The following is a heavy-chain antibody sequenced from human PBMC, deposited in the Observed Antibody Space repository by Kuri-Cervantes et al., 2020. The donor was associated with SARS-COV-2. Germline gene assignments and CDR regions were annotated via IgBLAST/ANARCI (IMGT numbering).Heavy chain of an antibody. V-gene: IGHV3-23*03. CDR3: ARRVVVTAILDDAFDI. CDR2: IYSGGSST. CDR1: GFTFSSYA. J-gene: IGHJ3*02. D-gene: IGHD2-21*02. Sequence: GESLKISCAASGFTFSSYAMSWVRQAPGKGLEWVSVIYSGGSSTYYADSVKGRFTISRDSSKNTLYLQMNSLRAEDTAVYYCARRVVVTAILDDAFDIWGQGTMVTVSS.